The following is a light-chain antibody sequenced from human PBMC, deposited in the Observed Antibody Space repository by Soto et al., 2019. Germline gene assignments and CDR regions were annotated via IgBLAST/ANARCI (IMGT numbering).Light chain of an antibody. J-gene: IGLJ3*02. Sequence: QSALTQPPSASGSPGQSVTISCTGTSSDVGGYDYVSWYQQRPGKAPKLLIHEVTKRPSGVPDRFSGSKSGNTASLTISGLQAEDEGDYYCMSYVDSTSTHWVLGGGTKLTVL. CDR2: EVT. V-gene: IGLV2-8*01. CDR1: SSDVGGYDY. CDR3: MSYVDSTSTHWV.